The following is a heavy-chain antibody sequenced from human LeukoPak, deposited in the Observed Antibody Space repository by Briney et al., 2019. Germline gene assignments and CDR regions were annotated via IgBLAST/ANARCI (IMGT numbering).Heavy chain of an antibody. D-gene: IGHD1-20*01. CDR1: GFTLSGNS. CDR3: ARVYITGTTDYYYYGMDV. Sequence: GGSLRLSCAASGFTLSGNSMNWVRQAPGKGLVWVSSTYADGSTFYADSVKGRFTISRDNAKNTVYLQMNSLRAEDTAVYYCARVYITGTTDYYYYGMDVWGQGTTVTVSS. V-gene: IGHV3-74*01. CDR2: TYADGST. J-gene: IGHJ6*02.